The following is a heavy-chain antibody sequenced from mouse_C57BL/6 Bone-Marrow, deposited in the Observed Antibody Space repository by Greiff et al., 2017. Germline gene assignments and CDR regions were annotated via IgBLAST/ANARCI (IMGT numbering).Heavy chain of an antibody. J-gene: IGHJ1*03. CDR2: ISPGRGST. CDR3: ARCFYWYFDV. CDR1: GYTFTSYW. V-gene: IGHV1-55*01. Sequence: QVQLQQPGAELVKPGASVKMSCKASGYTFTSYWITWVKQRPGQGLEWIGDISPGRGSTNYNEKFKSKATLTVDTSSSTAYMQLSSLTSEDSAVYYCARCFYWYFDVWGTGTTVTVSS.